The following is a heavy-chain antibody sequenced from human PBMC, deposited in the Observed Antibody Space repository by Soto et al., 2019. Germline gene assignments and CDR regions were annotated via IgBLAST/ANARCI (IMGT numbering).Heavy chain of an antibody. J-gene: IGHJ2*01. CDR3: ATVARGVGDYGDRNYWYFEL. D-gene: IGHD4-17*01. CDR1: GYTLTELS. V-gene: IGHV1-24*01. CDR2: FDPEDGET. Sequence: QVQLVQSGAEVKKPGASVKVSCKVSGYTLTELSMHWVRQAPGKGLEWMGGFDPEDGETIYAQKFQGRVTMAEDTSTDTAYMELSSLRSDDTAVYYCATVARGVGDYGDRNYWYFELWGRGTLVTVSS.